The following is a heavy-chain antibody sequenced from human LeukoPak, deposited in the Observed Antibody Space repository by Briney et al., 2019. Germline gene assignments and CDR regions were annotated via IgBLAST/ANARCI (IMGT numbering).Heavy chain of an antibody. V-gene: IGHV3-74*01. CDR2: IETDGSRS. D-gene: IGHD1-26*01. J-gene: IGHJ1*01. Sequence: GGSLRLSCAASGFTFSWHRMHWVRQVPGKGLVWISWIETDGSRSGYVGSVQGRFTISRDNAKNSLYLQMNSLRAEDTAVYYCARVWSGSYYEYFQHWGQGTLVTVSS. CDR3: ARVWSGSYYEYFQH. CDR1: GFTFSWHR.